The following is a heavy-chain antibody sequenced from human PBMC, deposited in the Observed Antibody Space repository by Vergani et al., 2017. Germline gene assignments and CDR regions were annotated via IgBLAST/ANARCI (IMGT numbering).Heavy chain of an antibody. V-gene: IGHV4-34*01. J-gene: IGHJ5*02. Sequence: QLQLQQWGAGLLKPSETLSLTCAVYGGSFSGYYWSWIRQPPGKGLEWIGEINHSGSTNYNPSLKSRVTISVDTSKNQFSLQLSSVTAADTAVYYCARASFRYCSSTSCRSSGGGNWFDPWGQGTLVTVAS. CDR2: INHSGST. D-gene: IGHD2-2*01. CDR1: GGSFSGYY. CDR3: ARASFRYCSSTSCRSSGGGNWFDP.